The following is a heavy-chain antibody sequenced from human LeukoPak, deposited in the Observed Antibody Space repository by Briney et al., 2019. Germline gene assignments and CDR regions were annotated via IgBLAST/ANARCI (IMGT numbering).Heavy chain of an antibody. V-gene: IGHV3-23*01. CDR2: ISGSGGST. D-gene: IGHD5-18*01. Sequence: TGGSLRLSCAASGFTFSSYGMSWVRQAPEKGLEWVSAISGSGGSTYYADSVKGRFTISRDNSKNTLYLQMNSLRAEDTAVYYCAKDKGIQLWFFDYWGQGTLVTVSS. J-gene: IGHJ4*02. CDR1: GFTFSSYG. CDR3: AKDKGIQLWFFDY.